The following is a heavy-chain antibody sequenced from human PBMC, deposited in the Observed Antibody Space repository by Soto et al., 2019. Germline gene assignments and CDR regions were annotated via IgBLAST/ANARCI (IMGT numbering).Heavy chain of an antibody. CDR2: ISHDGGT. D-gene: IGHD3-10*01. Sequence: SETLSLTCAFYGESFDVFYWSWVRQSPGKGLEWIGEISHDGGTNYSPSLASRISISADTSKNQFSLHLKSVTAADTGLYYCARGQLVWYGDLTPYYRDMDVWGQGTTVTLPS. V-gene: IGHV4-34*01. J-gene: IGHJ6*02. CDR3: ARGQLVWYGDLTPYYRDMDV. CDR1: GESFDVFY.